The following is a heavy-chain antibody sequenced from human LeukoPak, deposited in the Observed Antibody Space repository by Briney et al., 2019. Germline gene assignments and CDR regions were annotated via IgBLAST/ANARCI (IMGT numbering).Heavy chain of an antibody. CDR3: ARGSVAATFDY. CDR2: ISSSGSTI. V-gene: IGHV3-48*03. CDR1: GFIFSSYE. D-gene: IGHD2-15*01. Sequence: PGGSLRLSCAASGFIFSSYEMNWVRQAPGKGLEWVSYISSSGSTIYYADSVKGRFTISRDNAKNSLYLQMNSLRAEDTAVYYCARGSVAATFDYWGQGTLVTVSS. J-gene: IGHJ4*02.